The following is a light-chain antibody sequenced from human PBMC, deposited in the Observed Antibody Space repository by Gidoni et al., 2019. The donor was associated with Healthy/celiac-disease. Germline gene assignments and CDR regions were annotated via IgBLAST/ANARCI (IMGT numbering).Light chain of an antibody. V-gene: IGKV1-39*01. CDR2: AAS. CDR3: QQSDSTPRT. Sequence: DIPLPQSPSSLSASVGDRVTITCRASQRISSYLNWYQQKPGKAPKLLIYAASSLQSGVPSRFSGSGSGTDFTLTISSLQPEDFATYYCQQSDSTPRTFGQGTKVEIK. J-gene: IGKJ1*01. CDR1: QRISSY.